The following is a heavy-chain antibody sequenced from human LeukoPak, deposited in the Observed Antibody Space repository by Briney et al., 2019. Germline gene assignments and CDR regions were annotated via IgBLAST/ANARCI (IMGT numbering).Heavy chain of an antibody. CDR3: ARDEGALWYSSSWAYYFDY. CDR2: ISAYNGNT. D-gene: IGHD6-13*01. J-gene: IGHJ4*02. Sequence: ASVKVSCKGSGYTFTSYGISWVRQAPGQGLEWMGWISAYNGNTNYAQKLQGRVTMTTDTSTSTAYMELRSLRSDDTAVYYCARDEGALWYSSSWAYYFDYWGQGTLVTVSS. CDR1: GYTFTSYG. V-gene: IGHV1-18*01.